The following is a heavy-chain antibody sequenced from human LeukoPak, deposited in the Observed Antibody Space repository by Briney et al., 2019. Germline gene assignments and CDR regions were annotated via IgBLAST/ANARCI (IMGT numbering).Heavy chain of an antibody. D-gene: IGHD3-16*01. J-gene: IGHJ4*02. CDR3: AGDTPPGGDYYFDY. CDR2: IWNAGTNT. V-gene: IGHV3-33*01. Sequence: GGSQRLSCAASGFSISTYGMHWVRQAPGKGLEWVALIWNAGTNTYYADSVKGRFTVSRDNSKNTLYLQMNSLRAEDTAVYYCAGDTPPGGDYYFDYWGQGTLVIVSS. CDR1: GFSISTYG.